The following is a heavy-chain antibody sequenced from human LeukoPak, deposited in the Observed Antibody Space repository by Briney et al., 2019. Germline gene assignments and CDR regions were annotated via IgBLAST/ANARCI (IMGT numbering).Heavy chain of an antibody. V-gene: IGHV3-11*01. D-gene: IGHD3-3*02. CDR2: ISSSGSNI. Sequence: GGSLRLSCAASGFTFSDYYMSWVRQAPGKGLEWVSYISSSGSNIYYADSVKGRFTISRDNAKNSLYLQMNSLRAEDTAVYYCARGGELDYYYYYGMDVWGQGTTVTVSS. J-gene: IGHJ6*02. CDR3: ARGGELDYYYYYGMDV. CDR1: GFTFSDYY.